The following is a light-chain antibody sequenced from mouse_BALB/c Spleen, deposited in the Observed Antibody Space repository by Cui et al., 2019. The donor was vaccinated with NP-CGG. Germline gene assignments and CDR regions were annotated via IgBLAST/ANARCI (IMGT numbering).Light chain of an antibody. J-gene: IGKJ4*01. CDR1: ENIYSY. CDR3: QHHYGIPFA. CDR2: NGK. Sequence: DIQMTQSPASLSASVGETVTITCRASENIYSYLTWYQQKQGKSPQLLVYNGKTLAEGVPSRFSGSGSGTQFSLKINSLQPEDFENYYCQHHYGIPFAFGSGTKLEIK. V-gene: IGKV12-44*01.